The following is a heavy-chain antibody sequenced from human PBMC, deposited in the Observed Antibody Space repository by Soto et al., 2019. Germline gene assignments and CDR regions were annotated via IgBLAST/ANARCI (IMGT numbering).Heavy chain of an antibody. J-gene: IGHJ6*03. D-gene: IGHD3-3*01. V-gene: IGHV3-74*01. CDR1: GFTFSSHW. CDR3: ARDNYDFWSGVFYYYIDV. Sequence: EVQLVESGGGLVQPGGSLRLSCGASGFTFSSHWMHWVRQAPGKGLVWVSRINRDGSNTSYADSVKGRSTISRDNAKNTLYLEMHSLRAEDTAVYYCARDNYDFWSGVFYYYIDVWGKGTTVTVSS. CDR2: INRDGSNT.